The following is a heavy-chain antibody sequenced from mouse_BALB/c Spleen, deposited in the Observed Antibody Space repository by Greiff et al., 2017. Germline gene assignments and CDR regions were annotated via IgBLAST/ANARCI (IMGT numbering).Heavy chain of an antibody. CDR2: IWGDGST. V-gene: IGHV2-6-7*01. Sequence: QVQLQQSGPGLVAPSQSLSITCTVSGFSLTGYGVNWVRQPPGKGLEWLGMIWGDGSTDYNSALKSRLSISKDNSKSQVFLKMNSLQTDDTARYYCARETTVAPYYFDYWGQGTTLTVSS. D-gene: IGHD1-1*01. J-gene: IGHJ2*01. CDR1: GFSLTGYG. CDR3: ARETTVAPYYFDY.